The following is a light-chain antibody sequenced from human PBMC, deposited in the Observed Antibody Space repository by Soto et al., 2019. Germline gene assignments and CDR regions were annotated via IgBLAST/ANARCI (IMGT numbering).Light chain of an antibody. CDR1: SSDVGGYNY. J-gene: IGLJ2*01. CDR3: SSYTSVSLVV. Sequence: QSALTQPASVSGSPGQSITISCTGSSSDVGGYNYVSWYQQPPGKAPKLMIYEVSNRPSGVSNRFSGSKSGNTASLTISGLQAEDEADYYCSSYTSVSLVVFGGGTKVTVL. CDR2: EVS. V-gene: IGLV2-14*01.